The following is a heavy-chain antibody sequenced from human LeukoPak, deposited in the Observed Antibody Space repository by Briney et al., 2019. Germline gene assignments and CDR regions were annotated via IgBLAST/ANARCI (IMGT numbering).Heavy chain of an antibody. CDR2: IYHSGRT. V-gene: IGHV4-30-2*01. CDR3: ARDLLWFGEAYFDY. J-gene: IGHJ4*02. D-gene: IGHD3-10*01. CDR1: GGSISSGDYS. Sequence: PSQTLSLTCAVSGGSISSGDYSWSWIRQPPGKGLEWIGYIYHSGRTYYNPSLKSRVTMSIDRSKNQFSLKLSSVTAADTAVYYCARDLLWFGEAYFDYWGQGTLVTVSS.